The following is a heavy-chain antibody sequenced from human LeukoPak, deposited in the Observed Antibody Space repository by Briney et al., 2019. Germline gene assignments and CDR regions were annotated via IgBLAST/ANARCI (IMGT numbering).Heavy chain of an antibody. D-gene: IGHD3-16*01. CDR3: ARGPGYDYVWGSYDY. CDR1: GGSISSSSYY. J-gene: IGHJ4*02. V-gene: IGHV4-39*01. Sequence: SETLSLTCTVSGGSISSSSYYWGWIRQPPGKGLEWIGSIYYSGSTYYNPSLKSRVTISVDTSENQFSLKLSSVTAADTAVYYCARGPGYDYVWGSYDYWGQGTLVTVSS. CDR2: IYYSGST.